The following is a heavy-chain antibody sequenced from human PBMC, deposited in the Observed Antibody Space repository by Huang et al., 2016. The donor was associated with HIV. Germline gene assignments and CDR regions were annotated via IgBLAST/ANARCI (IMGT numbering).Heavy chain of an antibody. CDR1: GQSISSNTVY. Sequence: QLQLQESGPGLVKPSETLSLTCSVSGQSISSNTVYWGWIRQPPGKGLEGIASIHYTATTYYNPSLMIRVTIAVDTAKGQFSLKVRSVTAADTAVYYCGRHGMTVGATYLTWGQGTLVTVSS. V-gene: IGHV4-39*01. J-gene: IGHJ5*02. CDR2: IHYTATT. D-gene: IGHD1-26*01. CDR3: GRHGMTVGATYLT.